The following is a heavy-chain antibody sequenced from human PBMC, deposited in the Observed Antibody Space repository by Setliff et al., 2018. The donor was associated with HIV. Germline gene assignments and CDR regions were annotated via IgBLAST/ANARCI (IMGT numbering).Heavy chain of an antibody. CDR2: VYSSGST. D-gene: IGHD5-18*01. J-gene: IGHJ4*02. V-gene: IGHV4-4*07. Sequence: TLSLTCTVSGGSISDYYWTWIRQPAGKGLEWIGRVYSSGSTNCNPSLKSRVTMSVDTSTNQFSLKLNSVTAADTAVYYCARDFVYGYDFWGQGTLVTVSS. CDR1: GGSISDYY. CDR3: ARDFVYGYDF.